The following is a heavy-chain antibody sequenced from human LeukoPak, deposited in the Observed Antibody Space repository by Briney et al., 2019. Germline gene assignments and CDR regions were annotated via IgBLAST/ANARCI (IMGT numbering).Heavy chain of an antibody. CDR3: AREPVTTGGFDY. D-gene: IGHD4-17*01. Sequence: SETLSLTCTVSGGSISSYYWSWIRQPPGKGLEWIGYIYYSGSTNYNPSLKSRVTISVDTSKNQLSLKLSSVTAADTAVYYCAREPVTTGGFDYWGQGTLVTVSS. J-gene: IGHJ4*02. CDR2: IYYSGST. CDR1: GGSISSYY. V-gene: IGHV4-59*01.